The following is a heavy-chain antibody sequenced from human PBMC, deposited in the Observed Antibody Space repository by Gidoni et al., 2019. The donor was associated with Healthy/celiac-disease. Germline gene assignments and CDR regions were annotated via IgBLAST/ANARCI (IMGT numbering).Heavy chain of an antibody. CDR2: ISAYNGNT. CDR3: ARDGIRYDFWSGYYLGY. CDR1: GYTFTSYG. D-gene: IGHD3-3*01. Sequence: QVQLVQSGAEVKKPGASVKVSCKASGYTFTSYGISWVRQAPGQGLEWMGWISAYNGNTNYAQKLQCRVTMTTDTSTSTAYLELRSLRSDDTAVYYCARDGIRYDFWSGYYLGYWGQGTLVTVSS. V-gene: IGHV1-18*01. J-gene: IGHJ4*02.